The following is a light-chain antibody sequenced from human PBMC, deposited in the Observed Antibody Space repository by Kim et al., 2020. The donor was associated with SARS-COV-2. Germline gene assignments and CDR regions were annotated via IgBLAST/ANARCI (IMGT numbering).Light chain of an antibody. J-gene: IGKJ5*01. CDR1: QSLVYSDGNTY. CDR3: MQGIHPIT. Sequence: DVMMTQSPLSLPVTLGQPASISCRSSQSLVYSDGNTYLNWFQQRPGQSPRRLIYKVSNRDSGVPDRFSGSGSGTDFTLKISRVEAEYVGVYYCMQGIHPITFGQGTRLEIK. CDR2: KVS. V-gene: IGKV2-30*01.